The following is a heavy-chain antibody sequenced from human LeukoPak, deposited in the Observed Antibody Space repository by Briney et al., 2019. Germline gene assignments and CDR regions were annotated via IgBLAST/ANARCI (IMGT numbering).Heavy chain of an antibody. CDR1: GFTLRSYD. J-gene: IGHJ4*02. CDR2: TSGRGGNT. D-gene: IGHD5-12*01. V-gene: IGHV3-23*01. Sequence: GGSLRLSCAASGFTLRSYDMSWFRQAPGKGREGVAATSGRGGNTYYADSVKGRFTIPRDNSKNTLYLKMNSLRAEDTAVYCCAKEYSGYDFDYWGQGTLVTVSS. CDR3: AKEYSGYDFDY.